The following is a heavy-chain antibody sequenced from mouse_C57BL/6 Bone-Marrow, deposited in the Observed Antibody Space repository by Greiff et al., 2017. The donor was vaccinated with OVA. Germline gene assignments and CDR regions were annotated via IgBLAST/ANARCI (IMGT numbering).Heavy chain of an antibody. J-gene: IGHJ2*01. CDR2: IYPGDGDT. D-gene: IGHD1-1*01. CDR3: AIYGGSPDY. V-gene: IGHV1-82*01. Sequence: VQVVESGPELVKPGASVTISCTASGYAFSSSWMNWVKQRPGKGLEWIGRIYPGDGDTNYTGKFKGTATLTADKSSSTAYMQRSSLTSEDIEVYVCAIYGGSPDYWGQGTTLTVSS. CDR1: GYAFSSSW.